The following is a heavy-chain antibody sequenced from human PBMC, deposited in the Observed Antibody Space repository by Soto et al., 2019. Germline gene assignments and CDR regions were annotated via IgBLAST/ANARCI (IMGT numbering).Heavy chain of an antibody. D-gene: IGHD3-10*01. Sequence: EASVKVSCKASGGTFSSYAISWVRQAPGQGLEWMGGIIPIFGTANYAQKFQGRVTITADESTSTAYTELSSLRSEDTAVYYCARGGGGYYYGSGSYNAFDIWGQGTMVTVSS. CDR2: IIPIFGTA. CDR1: GGTFSSYA. V-gene: IGHV1-69*13. CDR3: ARGGGGYYYGSGSYNAFDI. J-gene: IGHJ3*02.